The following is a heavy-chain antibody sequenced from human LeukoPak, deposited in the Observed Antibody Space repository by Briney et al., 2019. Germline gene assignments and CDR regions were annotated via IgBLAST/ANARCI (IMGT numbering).Heavy chain of an antibody. Sequence: ASETLSLTCAVYGGSFSGYYWSWIRHPPGEGREGNGEINHSGSTNYNPSLKSRVTISVDTSKNQFSLKLSSVTAADTAVYYCARSLADYWGQGTLVTVSS. CDR1: GGSFSGYY. CDR3: ARSLADY. V-gene: IGHV4-34*01. J-gene: IGHJ4*02. CDR2: INHSGST. D-gene: IGHD3-3*02.